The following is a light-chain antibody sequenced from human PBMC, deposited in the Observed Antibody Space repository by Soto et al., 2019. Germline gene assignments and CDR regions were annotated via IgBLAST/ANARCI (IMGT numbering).Light chain of an antibody. CDR2: SDN. J-gene: IGLJ2*01. CDR3: AAWDVSLVV. CDR1: SSNIGTNT. V-gene: IGLV1-44*01. Sequence: QSVLTQPPSASGTPGQRVTIFCSGSSSNIGTNTVIWYQQLPGAAPKGLIYSDNQRPSGVPDRFSGSKSGTSASLAISGLQSEDEADYYCAAWDVSLVVFGGGTKLTVL.